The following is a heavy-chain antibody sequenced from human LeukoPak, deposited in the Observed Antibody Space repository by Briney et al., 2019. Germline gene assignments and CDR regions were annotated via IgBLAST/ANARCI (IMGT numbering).Heavy chain of an antibody. J-gene: IGHJ5*01. D-gene: IGHD3-10*01. CDR3: ARAERRINLARGVFGSHFDS. V-gene: IGHV4-34*01. CDR1: GGSFSRPF. CDR2: IDHSGST. Sequence: SETLSLTCAVSGGSFSRPFWSWIRQTPGKGLEWIGEIDHSGSTDYNPSLEGRVPMSVDTSKNQFSLRLTSVTAADTAVYFCARAERRINLARGVFGSHFDSWGQGTLVSVSS.